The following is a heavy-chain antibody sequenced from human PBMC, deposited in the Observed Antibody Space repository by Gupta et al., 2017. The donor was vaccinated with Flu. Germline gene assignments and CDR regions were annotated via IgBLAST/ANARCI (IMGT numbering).Heavy chain of an antibody. J-gene: IGHJ4*02. V-gene: IGHV3-23*01. D-gene: IGHD4-17*01. CDR3: AKESRSTVTSSWAAAWD. CDR1: GFTFSSYA. Sequence: EVQLLESGGGLVQPGGSLRLSCAASGFTFSSYAXSWXRQAXGKGLEWVSALSGSGGSTYYADSVKGRFTISRDNSKNTLYLQMNSLRAEDTAVYYCAKESRSTVTSSWAAAWDWGQGTLVTVSS. CDR2: LSGSGGST.